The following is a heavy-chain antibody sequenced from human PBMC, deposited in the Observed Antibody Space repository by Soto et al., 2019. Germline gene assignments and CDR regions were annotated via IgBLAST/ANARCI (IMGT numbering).Heavy chain of an antibody. CDR2: ISRSGDII. J-gene: IGHJ3*02. V-gene: IGHV3-11*01. D-gene: IGHD3-22*01. Sequence: QVQVVESGGGLVKPGGSLRLSCAASGFTFSDYYMSWIRQAPGKGLEWISYISRSGDIIDYADSVRGRFTISGDSAQNSLYLQMDSLRAEDTAVYYCARNGDFYDSSGYFLREAFDIWGQGTMVTVSS. CDR1: GFTFSDYY. CDR3: ARNGDFYDSSGYFLREAFDI.